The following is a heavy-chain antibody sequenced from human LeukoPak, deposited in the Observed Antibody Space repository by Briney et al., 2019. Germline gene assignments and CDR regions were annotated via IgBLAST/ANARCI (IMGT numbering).Heavy chain of an antibody. Sequence: SGGSLRLSCAASGFTFSSFSMAWVRQAPGKGLEWVANIKQDEREKFSVDSVRGRFTISRDNAKNSLYLQMTSLRSEDTAVYYCAETIPFCSSTTCYARFSYYGLDVWGQGTTVTVSS. V-gene: IGHV3-7*01. J-gene: IGHJ6*02. D-gene: IGHD2-2*01. CDR3: AETIPFCSSTTCYARFSYYGLDV. CDR1: GFTFSSFS. CDR2: IKQDEREK.